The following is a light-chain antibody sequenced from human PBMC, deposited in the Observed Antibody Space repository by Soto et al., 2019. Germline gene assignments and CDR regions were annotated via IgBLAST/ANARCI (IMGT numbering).Light chain of an antibody. CDR2: EVS. CDR1: IHYDF. J-gene: IGLJ1*01. Sequence: QSVLTQPASVSGSPGQSITISCTGYIHYDFVSWYQQHPGTAPKLVIYEVSNRPSGTSDRCSGSKSGHTASLTISGLQTEDEAVYYCGSYTSSSNYVFGTGTKVTVL. V-gene: IGLV2-14*01. CDR3: GSYTSSSNYV.